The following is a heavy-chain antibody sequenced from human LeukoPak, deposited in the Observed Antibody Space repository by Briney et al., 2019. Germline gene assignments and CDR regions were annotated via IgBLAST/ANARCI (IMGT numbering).Heavy chain of an antibody. CDR3: ARRLVAAPYFFDY. D-gene: IGHD1-26*01. CDR2: VNTKIEAT. J-gene: IGHJ4*02. CDR1: GYTFTGYY. Sequence: ASVKVSCKASGYTFTGYYMHWVRQVPGQGLEWMGWVNTKIEATHYPPKFQGRVTMTSDTSINTVYMEMSSLTSDDSGLYYCARRLVAAPYFFDYWGQGALVTVSS. V-gene: IGHV1-2*02.